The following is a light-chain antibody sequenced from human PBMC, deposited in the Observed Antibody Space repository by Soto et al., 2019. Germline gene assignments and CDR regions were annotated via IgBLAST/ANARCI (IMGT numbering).Light chain of an antibody. V-gene: IGLV1-44*01. CDR1: SSNIGSNT. J-gene: IGLJ1*01. CDR2: SNN. CDR3: AAWDDSLNGYV. Sequence: QSVLTQPPSTSGTPGQRVTISCSGSSSNIGSNTVNWYQHLPGTAPKLLIYSNNQRPSGVPVRFSGSKSGTSASLAVSGLRSEDEADYYCAAWDDSLNGYVFGTGTKLTVL.